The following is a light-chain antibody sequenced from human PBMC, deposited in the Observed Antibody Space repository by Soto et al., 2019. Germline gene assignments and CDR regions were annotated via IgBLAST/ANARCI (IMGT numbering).Light chain of an antibody. V-gene: IGLV1-51*01. CDR1: RYNIGNDY. CDR2: DNN. CDR3: GTWDSSLSAVV. J-gene: IGLJ2*01. Sequence: QSVLTQPPSVSAALGQKVTISCSGSRYNIGNDYVSWYQQLPGTAPKLLIYDNNKRPSGIPDRFSGSKSGTSATLGITGLQTGDEADYYCGTWDSSLSAVVFGGGTKLTVL.